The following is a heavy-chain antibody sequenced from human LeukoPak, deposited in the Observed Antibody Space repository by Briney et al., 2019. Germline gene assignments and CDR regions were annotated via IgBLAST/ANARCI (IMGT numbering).Heavy chain of an antibody. Sequence: GASVKVSCKAYGYTFTSYGFSWVRQAPGQGLEWMGWISTYYGNTNYAQKLQDRVTMTTDTSTSTAYMELTSLRSDDTAVYYCARVYSTNYYGSGDRPFLFDYWGQGTVVTVSS. CDR3: ARVYSTNYYGSGDRPFLFDY. CDR2: ISTYYGNT. J-gene: IGHJ4*02. CDR1: GYTFTSYG. D-gene: IGHD3-10*01. V-gene: IGHV1-18*01.